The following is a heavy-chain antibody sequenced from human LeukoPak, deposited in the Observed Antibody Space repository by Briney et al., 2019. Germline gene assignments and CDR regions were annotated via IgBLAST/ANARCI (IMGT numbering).Heavy chain of an antibody. CDR2: IIPILGIA. D-gene: IGHD5-12*01. V-gene: IGHV1-69*04. Sequence: ASVKVSCKASGGTFSSYAISWVRQAPGQGLEWMGRIIPILGIANYAQKFQGRVTITADKSTSTAYMELSSLRSEDTAVYYCARDSLIVATIVATGGDGMDVWGQGTTVTVSS. J-gene: IGHJ6*02. CDR3: ARDSLIVATIVATGGDGMDV. CDR1: GGTFSSYA.